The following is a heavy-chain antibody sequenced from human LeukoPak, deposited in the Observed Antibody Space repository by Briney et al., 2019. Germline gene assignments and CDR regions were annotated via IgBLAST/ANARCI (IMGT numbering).Heavy chain of an antibody. CDR2: IYYSGST. Sequence: KSSETLSLTCTVSGGSISSYYWSWIRQPPGKGLEWIGYIYYSGSTNYNPSLKSRVTISVDTSKNQFSLKLSSVTAADTAVYYCARRLIYTVSNYYYYYYMDVWGKGTTVTISS. D-gene: IGHD4-17*01. V-gene: IGHV4-59*12. J-gene: IGHJ6*03. CDR3: ARRLIYTVSNYYYYYYMDV. CDR1: GGSISSYY.